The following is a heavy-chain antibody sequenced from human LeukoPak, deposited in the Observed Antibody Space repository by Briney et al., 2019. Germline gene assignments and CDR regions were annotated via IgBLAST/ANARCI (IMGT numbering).Heavy chain of an antibody. V-gene: IGHV4-4*02. CDR3: ARQVDIVALDY. J-gene: IGHJ4*02. Sequence: PSETPSLTCAVSGGSISSSNWWNWVRQTPGKGLEWIGEIYHTGRTNFNPSLKSRVTISVDTSKNQFSLKLSSVTAADTAVYYCARQVDIVALDYWGQGTLVTVSS. D-gene: IGHD5-12*01. CDR2: IYHTGRT. CDR1: GGSISSSNW.